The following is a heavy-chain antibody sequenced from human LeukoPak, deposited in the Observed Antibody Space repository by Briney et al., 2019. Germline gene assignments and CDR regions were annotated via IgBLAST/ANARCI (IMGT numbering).Heavy chain of an antibody. J-gene: IGHJ4*02. D-gene: IGHD5-12*01. CDR1: GFLLSSSGMG. CDR2: IYWDDDK. CDR3: ARKPSGYYSEFDY. V-gene: IGHV2-5*02. Sequence: KESGPTLVKPTQTVTLTCSVSGFLLSSSGMGVGWIRQPPGKALEWLAMIYWDDDKYYSTSLKTRLNITKDTPKNQVVLTMTNMDPVDTGTYHCARKPSGYYSEFDYWGQGTPVTVSS.